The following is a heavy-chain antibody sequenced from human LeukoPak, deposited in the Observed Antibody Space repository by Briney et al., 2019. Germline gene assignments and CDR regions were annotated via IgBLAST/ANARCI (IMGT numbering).Heavy chain of an antibody. J-gene: IGHJ6*03. CDR2: ISGSGGST. D-gene: IGHD3-10*01. Sequence: TGGSLRLSCAASGFTFSSYGMSWVRQAPGKGLEWVSAISGSGGSTYYADSVKGRFTISRDNSKNTLYLQMNSLRAEDTAVYYCARERRFGEFSDYYYYYMDVWGKGTTVTISS. CDR3: ARERRFGEFSDYYYYYMDV. CDR1: GFTFSSYG. V-gene: IGHV3-23*01.